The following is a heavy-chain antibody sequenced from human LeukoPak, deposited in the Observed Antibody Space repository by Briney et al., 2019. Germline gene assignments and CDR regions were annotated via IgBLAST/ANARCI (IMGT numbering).Heavy chain of an antibody. D-gene: IGHD7-27*01. CDR1: GGSISSYY. J-gene: IGHJ6*03. CDR2: IYTRGST. V-gene: IGHV4-4*07. CDR3: ARGYNWGSPTRNFYYLDV. Sequence: NPSETLSLTCTVSGGSISSYYWSWIRQPAGKGQEWIGRIYTRGSTNYNPSLKSRVTMSVDTSKNQFSLKLRSVTAADTAVYYCARGYNWGSPTRNFYYLDVWGKGTTVTVSS.